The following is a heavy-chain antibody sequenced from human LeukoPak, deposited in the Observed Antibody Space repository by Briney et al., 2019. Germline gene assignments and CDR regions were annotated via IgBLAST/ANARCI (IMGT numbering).Heavy chain of an antibody. CDR3: ARDVYYDILTEAFDP. CDR2: MNPNSGST. CDR1: GYTFTSYD. V-gene: IGHV1-8*01. D-gene: IGHD3-9*01. Sequence: ASVKVSCKASGYTFTSYDINWVRQATGQGLEWMGWMNPNSGSTGYARKFQGRVTMTRNTSISTAYMELSSLRSEDTAVYYCARDVYYDILTEAFDPWGQGTLVTVSS. J-gene: IGHJ5*02.